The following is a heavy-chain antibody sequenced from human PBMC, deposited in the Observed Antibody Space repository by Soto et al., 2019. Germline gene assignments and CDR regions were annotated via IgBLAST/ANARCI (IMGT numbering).Heavy chain of an antibody. Sequence: SETLSLTCAVSGGSTSSSNWWSWVRQTPGKGLQWIGQINHSGSANYNPSLKSRVTISVHTSNSQFSLELNSVTAADTAVYYCARGLISGSHYSGGWYYFDSWGQGTQVTVSS. D-gene: IGHD1-26*01. CDR2: INHSGSA. J-gene: IGHJ4*02. V-gene: IGHV4-4*02. CDR3: ARGLISGSHYSGGWYYFDS. CDR1: GGSTSSSNW.